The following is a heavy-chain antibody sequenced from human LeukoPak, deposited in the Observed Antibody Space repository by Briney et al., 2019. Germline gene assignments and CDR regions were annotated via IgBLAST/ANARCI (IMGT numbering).Heavy chain of an antibody. V-gene: IGHV4-59*12. Sequence: SETLSLTCTVSGGSISSYYWSWIRQPPGKGLEWIGGIYYSGSTYYNPSLKSRVTISVDTSKNQFSLKLSSVTAADTAVYYCASTTSDYGVDYWGQGTLVTVSS. D-gene: IGHD4-17*01. CDR3: ASTTSDYGVDY. J-gene: IGHJ4*02. CDR2: IYYSGST. CDR1: GGSISSYY.